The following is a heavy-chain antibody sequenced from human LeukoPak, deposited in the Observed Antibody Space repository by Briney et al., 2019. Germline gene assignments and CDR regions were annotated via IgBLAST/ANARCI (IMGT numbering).Heavy chain of an antibody. CDR2: ISGDGDST. V-gene: IGHV3-43*02. J-gene: IGHJ4*02. CDR3: TKDGSGWSAY. Sequence: GGSLRLSCAASGFTFDDYAMHWVRQAPGKGLEWVSLISGDGDSTYYADSVKGRFTISRDNTKNTLYLQMNSLRVEDTAMYYCTKDGSGWSAYWGQGTLVTVSS. CDR1: GFTFDDYA. D-gene: IGHD6-19*01.